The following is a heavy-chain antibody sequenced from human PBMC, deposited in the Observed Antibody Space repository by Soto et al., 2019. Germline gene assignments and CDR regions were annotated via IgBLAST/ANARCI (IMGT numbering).Heavy chain of an antibody. J-gene: IGHJ4*02. CDR1: GGTFSSYA. CDR2: IIPIFGTA. V-gene: IGHV1-69*01. D-gene: IGHD3-22*01. Sequence: QVQLVQSGAEVKKPGSSVKVSCKASGGTFSSYAISWVRQAPGQGLEWMGGIIPIFGTANYAQKFQGRVTITADQNTRTVDVELSRLRSEDTAVYYCARQFDSDTTGYYYAYWGQGTLVTVSS. CDR3: ARQFDSDTTGYYYAY.